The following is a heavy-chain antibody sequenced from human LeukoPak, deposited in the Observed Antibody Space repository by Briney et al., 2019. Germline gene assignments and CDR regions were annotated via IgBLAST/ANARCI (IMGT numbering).Heavy chain of an antibody. V-gene: IGHV4-61*05. Sequence: PSETLSLTCTVSGGSISSSSYYWGWIRQPPGKGLEWIGYIYYSGSTNYNPSLKSRVTISVDTSKNQFSLKLSSVTAADTAVYYCAFPRYGDYGHAFDIWGQGTMVTVSS. CDR3: AFPRYGDYGHAFDI. CDR2: IYYSGST. D-gene: IGHD4-17*01. CDR1: GGSISSSSYY. J-gene: IGHJ3*02.